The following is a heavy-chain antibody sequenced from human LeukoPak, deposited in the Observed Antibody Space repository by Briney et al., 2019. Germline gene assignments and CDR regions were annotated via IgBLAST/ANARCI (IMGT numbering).Heavy chain of an antibody. Sequence: ATVKTSCKVSGYTFTDYYMHWVQQAPGKGLEWMGLVDPEDGETIYAEKFQGRVTITADTSTDTAYMELSSLRSEDTAVYYCATGLGYCSSTSCPDYWGQGTLVTVSS. CDR3: ATGLGYCSSTSCPDY. J-gene: IGHJ4*02. CDR1: GYTFTDYY. CDR2: VDPEDGET. V-gene: IGHV1-69-2*01. D-gene: IGHD2-2*01.